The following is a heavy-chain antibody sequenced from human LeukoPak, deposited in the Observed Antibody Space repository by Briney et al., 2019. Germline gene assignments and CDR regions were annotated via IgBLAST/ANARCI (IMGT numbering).Heavy chain of an antibody. CDR2: INPNSGGT. Sequence: ASVKVSCKASGYTFTGYYMHWVRQAPGQGLEWMGWINPNSGGTNYAQKFQGRVTMTRDTSISTAYMELSRLGSDDTAVYYCARSLRYFDWLYWEWGQGTLVTVSS. CDR3: ARSLRYFDWLYWE. CDR1: GYTFTGYY. V-gene: IGHV1-2*02. J-gene: IGHJ4*02. D-gene: IGHD3-9*01.